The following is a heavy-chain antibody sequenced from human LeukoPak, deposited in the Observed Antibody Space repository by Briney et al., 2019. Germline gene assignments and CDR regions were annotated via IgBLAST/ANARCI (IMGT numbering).Heavy chain of an antibody. J-gene: IGHJ4*02. Sequence: GGSLRLSCVDSGFSFSRYAMHWVRQAPGKGLEWVAVISYDGSNKYYADSVRGRFTISRDNSKNTLYLQMNSLRAEDTAVYYCAKLWFGEPIDYWGQGTLVTVSS. CDR1: GFSFSRYA. V-gene: IGHV3-30-3*01. CDR3: AKLWFGEPIDY. CDR2: ISYDGSNK. D-gene: IGHD3-10*01.